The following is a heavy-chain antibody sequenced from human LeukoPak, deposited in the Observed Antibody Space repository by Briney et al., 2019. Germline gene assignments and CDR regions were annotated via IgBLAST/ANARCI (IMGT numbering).Heavy chain of an antibody. CDR1: GYTFTGYY. J-gene: IGHJ4*02. V-gene: IGHV1-2*02. Sequence: ASVKVSCKASGYTFTGYYVHWGRQAPGQGLEWMGWINPNSGDTKFAQKFQGRFTMTRDTSFSIAYMELSRLRSDDTAVYYCARGDNYDILTGYQTPSHLSDYWGQGTLVTVSS. D-gene: IGHD3-9*01. CDR3: ARGDNYDILTGYQTPSHLSDY. CDR2: INPNSGDT.